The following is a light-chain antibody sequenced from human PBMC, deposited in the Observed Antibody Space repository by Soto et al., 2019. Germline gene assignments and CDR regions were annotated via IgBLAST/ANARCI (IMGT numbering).Light chain of an antibody. CDR2: AAS. CDR1: PLRISNS. J-gene: IGKJ4*01. Sequence: LTQYRGSLSMSPGDRASLSCRAAPLRISNSLAWYQQQPGQPPRLLIYAASSTPPGIPARFSGSGSGTDFTLTITRLEPEDFAVYYCHQYNFWPLTFGGGTKVDI. V-gene: IGKV3-20*01. CDR3: HQYNFWPLT.